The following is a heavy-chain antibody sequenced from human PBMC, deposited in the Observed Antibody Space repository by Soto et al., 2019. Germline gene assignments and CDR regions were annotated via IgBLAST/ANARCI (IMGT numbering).Heavy chain of an antibody. CDR2: IIPILGIA. D-gene: IGHD2-2*01. CDR3: ARSIVVVPAAMGDYYYYYGMDV. V-gene: IGHV1-69*02. Sequence: QVQLVQSGAEVKKPGSSVKVSCKASGGTFSSYTISWVRQAPGQGLEWMGRIIPILGIANYAQKFQGRVTITADKSTSTAYMELSSLRSEDTAVYYCARSIVVVPAAMGDYYYYYGMDVWGQGTTVTVSS. CDR1: GGTFSSYT. J-gene: IGHJ6*02.